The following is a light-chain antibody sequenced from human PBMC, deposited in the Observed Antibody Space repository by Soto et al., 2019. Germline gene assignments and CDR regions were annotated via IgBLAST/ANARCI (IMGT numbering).Light chain of an antibody. CDR1: QSVSSSS. CDR2: DTS. J-gene: IGKJ1*01. V-gene: IGKV3-20*01. Sequence: EIVLTQSPGTLSLSPGGRATLSCRASQSVSSSSLSWYQQKPGQAPRLLIYDTSSRATDIPDRFSGSGSGTDFTLIISRLEPEDFTVYYCQHYGTSMWTFGQGTKVDIK. CDR3: QHYGTSMWT.